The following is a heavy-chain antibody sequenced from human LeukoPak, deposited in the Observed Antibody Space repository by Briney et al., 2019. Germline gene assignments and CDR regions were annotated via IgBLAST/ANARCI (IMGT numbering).Heavy chain of an antibody. Sequence: GGSLRLSCAASSITFTKAWMNWVRQAPGKGLEWVARIVSETVGGRTDYAASVKGRFTISRDDSKSTLFLQMSSLNIEDTAVYYCATSITTPGAFDIWGQGVLVTVSS. D-gene: IGHD1-1*01. CDR1: SITFTKAW. J-gene: IGHJ4*02. CDR2: IVSETVGGRT. V-gene: IGHV3-15*07. CDR3: ATSITTPGAFDI.